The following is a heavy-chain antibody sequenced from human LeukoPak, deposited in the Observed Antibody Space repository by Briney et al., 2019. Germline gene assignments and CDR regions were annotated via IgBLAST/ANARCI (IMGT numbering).Heavy chain of an antibody. CDR2: ISGSGGST. D-gene: IGHD2-15*01. CDR3: AKDLGCSGGSCDY. V-gene: IGHV3-23*01. CDR1: GFTFSNAW. Sequence: GGSLRLSCAASGFTFSNAWMSWVRQAPGKGLEWVSAISGSGGSTYYADSVKGRFTISRDNSKNTLYLQMNSLRAEDTAVYYCAKDLGCSGGSCDYWGQGTLVTVSS. J-gene: IGHJ4*02.